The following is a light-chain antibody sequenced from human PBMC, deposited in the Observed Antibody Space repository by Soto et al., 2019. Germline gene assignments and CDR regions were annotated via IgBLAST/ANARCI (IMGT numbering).Light chain of an antibody. V-gene: IGKV3-11*01. CDR2: DTS. CDR3: HQRSDWPRT. Sequence: EIVLTQSPATLSLSPGERATLSCRTSQTVTRSLAWYQHTPGQAPRLLIYDTSNRATGVPARFSGSGSGTDFTLTISSLEPEDFAVYYCHQRSDWPRTFGQGTKVETK. J-gene: IGKJ1*01. CDR1: QTVTRS.